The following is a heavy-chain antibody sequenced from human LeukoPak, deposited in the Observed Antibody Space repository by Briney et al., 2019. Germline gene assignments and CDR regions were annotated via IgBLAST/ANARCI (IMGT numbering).Heavy chain of an antibody. J-gene: IGHJ4*02. V-gene: IGHV1-69*04. Sequence: GASVNVSCKSSGGTHSSYSIRWVRQAPGRGREGRGRIIPILGIANYAQKFQGRVTITADKSTSTAYMELSSLRSEDTAVYYCARASYYYDSSGYYPDDYWGQGTLVTVSS. CDR2: IIPILGIA. D-gene: IGHD3-22*01. CDR3: ARASYYYDSSGYYPDDY. CDR1: GGTHSSYS.